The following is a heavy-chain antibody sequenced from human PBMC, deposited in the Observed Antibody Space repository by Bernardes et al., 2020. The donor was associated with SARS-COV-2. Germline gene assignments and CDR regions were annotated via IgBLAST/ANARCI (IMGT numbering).Heavy chain of an antibody. CDR3: ARTPRASRIAAIRGGSFDI. D-gene: IGHD6-25*01. CDR2: INDRGNS. Sequence: SETLSLTCAVYGGSFTGSYWSWVRQPPGPALAWIGEINDRGNSHYSPSLKSRLSLSVDVARNQFSMELTSVSAADTAVYFCARTPRASRIAAIRGGSFDIWGRGTGVTVAS. V-gene: IGHV4-34*01. J-gene: IGHJ3*02. CDR1: GGSFTGSY.